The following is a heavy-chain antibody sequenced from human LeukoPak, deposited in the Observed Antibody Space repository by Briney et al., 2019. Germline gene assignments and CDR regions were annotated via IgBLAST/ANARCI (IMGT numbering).Heavy chain of an antibody. CDR3: ATSYSGYVRFDY. J-gene: IGHJ4*02. CDR2: FDPEDGET. D-gene: IGHD5-12*01. CDR1: GYTLTELS. Sequence: ASVKVSCKVSGYTLTELSMHWVRQAPGKGPEWMGGFDPEDGETIYAQKFQGRVTMTEDTSTDTAYMELSSLRSEDTAVYYCATSYSGYVRFDYWGQGTLVTVSS. V-gene: IGHV1-24*01.